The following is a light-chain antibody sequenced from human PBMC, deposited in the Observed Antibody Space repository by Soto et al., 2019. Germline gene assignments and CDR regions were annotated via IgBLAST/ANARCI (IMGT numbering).Light chain of an antibody. V-gene: IGKV1-5*03. J-gene: IGKJ1*01. CDR2: KAS. Sequence: DIQMTQSPSTLSASVGDRVTITCRASQSISSWLAWYQQKPWKAPKLRLYKASSLQSGVPSRFSGSGSGTEFTLTISSLQPDDFATYYCQQYNSYSTFGQGTKVESK. CDR3: QQYNSYST. CDR1: QSISSW.